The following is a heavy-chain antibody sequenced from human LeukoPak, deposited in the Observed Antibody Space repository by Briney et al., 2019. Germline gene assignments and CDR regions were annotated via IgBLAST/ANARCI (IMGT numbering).Heavy chain of an antibody. D-gene: IGHD5-18*01. V-gene: IGHV4-34*01. CDR3: ARGYGGYSYGHCYYYMDV. CDR1: GGSFSGYY. Sequence: PSETLSLTCAVYGGSFSGYYWSWIRQPPGKGLEWIGEINHSGSTNYNPSLKSRVTISVDTSKNQFSLKLSSVTAADTAVYYCARGYGGYSYGHCYYYMDVWGKGTTVTVSS. J-gene: IGHJ6*03. CDR2: INHSGST.